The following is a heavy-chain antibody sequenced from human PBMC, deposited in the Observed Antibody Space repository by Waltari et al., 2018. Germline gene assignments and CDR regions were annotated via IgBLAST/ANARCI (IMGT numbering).Heavy chain of an antibody. CDR2: ISPDGRTT. CDR3: VRDRHSWD. V-gene: IGHV3-74*01. J-gene: IGHJ4*02. Sequence: EVHLVESGGDLVQPGGSLRLSCAGSGLTFSGYWMHWVRQVPGKGLVWVSRISPDGRTTFYADSVKGRFAISRDNAKNALYLQMNSLRAEDTAVYYCVRDRHSWDWGQGTLVTVSS. CDR1: GLTFSGYW.